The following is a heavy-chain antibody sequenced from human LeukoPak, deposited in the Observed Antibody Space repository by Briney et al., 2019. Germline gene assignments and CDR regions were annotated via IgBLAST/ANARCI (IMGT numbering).Heavy chain of an antibody. CDR1: GFTFSSYS. CDR2: ISSSSSYI. J-gene: IGHJ3*02. D-gene: IGHD5-18*01. CDR3: ATGHPAMVWECHAFDI. V-gene: IGHV3-21*01. Sequence: GGSLRLSCAASGFTFSSYSMNWVRQAPGKGLEWVTSISSSSSYIYYADSVKGRFTISRDNAKNSLYLQMNSLRAEDTAVYYCATGHPAMVWECHAFDIWGQGTMVTVSS.